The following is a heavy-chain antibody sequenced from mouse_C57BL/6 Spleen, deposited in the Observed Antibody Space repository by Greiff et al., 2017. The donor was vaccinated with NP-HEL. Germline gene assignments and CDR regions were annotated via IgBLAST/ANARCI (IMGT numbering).Heavy chain of an antibody. CDR3: ARPRWLLQGGYYAMDY. D-gene: IGHD2-3*01. Sequence: EVQLQQSGPVLVKPGASVKMSCKASGYTFTDYYMNWVKQSHGKSLEWIGVINPYNGGTSYNQKFKGKATLTVDKSSSTAYMELNSLTSEDSAVYYCARPRWLLQGGYYAMDYWGQGTSVTVSS. CDR1: GYTFTDYY. V-gene: IGHV1-19*01. J-gene: IGHJ4*01. CDR2: INPYNGGT.